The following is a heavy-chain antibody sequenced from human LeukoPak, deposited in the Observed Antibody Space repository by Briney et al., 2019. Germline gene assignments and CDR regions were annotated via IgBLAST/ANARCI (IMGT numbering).Heavy chain of an antibody. Sequence: WGSLRLSGAGPGLSFSTYAMNWVRQAPGKGLEWVSVIVGNGGGIDYADSVKGRFTISRDNSKNTLYLQMHSLRAEDTAVYYCAKDRIPDGKYSIDFWGQGTLVIVSS. D-gene: IGHD5-24*01. CDR2: IVGNGGGI. CDR3: AKDRIPDGKYSIDF. CDR1: GLSFSTYA. J-gene: IGHJ4*02. V-gene: IGHV3-23*01.